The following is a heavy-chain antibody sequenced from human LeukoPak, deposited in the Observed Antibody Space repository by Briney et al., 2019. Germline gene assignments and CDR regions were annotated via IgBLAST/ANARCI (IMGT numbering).Heavy chain of an antibody. D-gene: IGHD4-23*01. J-gene: IGHJ5*02. V-gene: IGHV4-59*01. CDR2: SKYSGST. CDR1: GGSISSYY. Sequence: PSETLSLTCTVSGGSISSYYWSWIRQPPGKGLEWIGYSKYSGSTNYYSSLKSRVTISADTSKNQFSLKLSSVTAADTAVYYCASDRLGGNSYLNWLDPWGQGTLVTVS. CDR3: ASDRLGGNSYLNWLDP.